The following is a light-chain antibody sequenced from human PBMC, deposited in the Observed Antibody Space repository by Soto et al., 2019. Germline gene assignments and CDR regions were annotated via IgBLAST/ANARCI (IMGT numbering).Light chain of an antibody. CDR1: QSVSNNY. V-gene: IGKV3-20*01. J-gene: IGKJ1*01. CDR3: QQYFSSRT. CDR2: GAS. Sequence: EIVLTQSPGTLSLSPGERATLSCRASQSVSNNYLAWYQQKPGQAPRLLIYGASNRATGIPDRFSGSGSGTDFTLTISRLEPEDFPVYYCQQYFSSRTFGQGTKVEIK.